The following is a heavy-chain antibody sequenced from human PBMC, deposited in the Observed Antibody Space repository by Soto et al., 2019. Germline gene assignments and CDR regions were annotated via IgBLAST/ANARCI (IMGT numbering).Heavy chain of an antibody. Sequence: QVQLVESGGGVVQPGRSLRLSCAASGFTFSSYGMHWVRQAPGMGLEWVAVISYDGSNKYYADSVKGRFTISRDNSKNTLYLQMNSLRAEDTAVYYCAKDTYYYDSSGYYYGYFQHWGQGTLVTVSS. CDR1: GFTFSSYG. J-gene: IGHJ1*01. D-gene: IGHD3-22*01. V-gene: IGHV3-30*18. CDR3: AKDTYYYDSSGYYYGYFQH. CDR2: ISYDGSNK.